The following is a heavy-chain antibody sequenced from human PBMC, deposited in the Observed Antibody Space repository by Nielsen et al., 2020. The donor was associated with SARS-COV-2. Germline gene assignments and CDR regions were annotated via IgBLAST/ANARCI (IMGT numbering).Heavy chain of an antibody. V-gene: IGHV1-2*06. CDR2: INPNSGGT. J-gene: IGHJ5*02. CDR1: GGTFSSYA. CDR3: AAAPYGDYVKWWWFDP. Sequence: ASVKVSCKASGGTFSSYAISWVRQAPGQGLEWMGRINPNSGGTNYAQKFQGRVTMTRDTSISTAYMELSRLRSEDTAVYYCAAAPYGDYVKWWWFDPWGQGTLVTVSS. D-gene: IGHD4-17*01.